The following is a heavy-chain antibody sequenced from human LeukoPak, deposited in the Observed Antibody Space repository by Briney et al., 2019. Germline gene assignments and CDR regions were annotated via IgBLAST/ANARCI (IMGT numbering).Heavy chain of an antibody. CDR1: GGSISSSSYY. V-gene: IGHV4-39*01. Sequence: SETLSLTCTVFGGSISSSSYYWGWIRQPPGKGLEWIGSIYYSGSTYYNPSLKSRVTISVDTSKNQFSLKLSSVTAADTAVYYCARANDYGDYFDYWGQGTLVTVSS. D-gene: IGHD4-17*01. CDR3: ARANDYGDYFDY. CDR2: IYYSGST. J-gene: IGHJ4*02.